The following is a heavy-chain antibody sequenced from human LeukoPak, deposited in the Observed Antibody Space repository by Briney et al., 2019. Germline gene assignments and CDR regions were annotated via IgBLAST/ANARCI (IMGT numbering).Heavy chain of an antibody. D-gene: IGHD3-10*01. CDR1: GYSISSGYY. CDR2: IYHSGST. Sequence: SETLSLTCTVSGYSISSGYYWGWIRQPPGKGLEWIGSIYHSGSTHYNPSLKSRVTISVDTSKNQFSLKLSSVTAADTAVYYCAREGSGSYVNWFDPWGQGTLVTVSS. V-gene: IGHV4-38-2*02. J-gene: IGHJ5*02. CDR3: AREGSGSYVNWFDP.